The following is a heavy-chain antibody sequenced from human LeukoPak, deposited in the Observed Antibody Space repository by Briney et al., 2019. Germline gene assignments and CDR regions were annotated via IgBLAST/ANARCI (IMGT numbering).Heavy chain of an antibody. CDR3: ARVDRGPLRYFDWLIRD. Sequence: SETLSLTCTVSGGSISSYYWSWIRQPPGKGLEWIGYIYTSGSTNYNPSLKSRVTISVDTSKNQFSLKLSSVTAADTAVYYCARVDRGPLRYFDWLIRDWGQGTLVTVSS. V-gene: IGHV4-4*09. D-gene: IGHD3-9*01. CDR1: GGSISSYY. J-gene: IGHJ4*02. CDR2: IYTSGST.